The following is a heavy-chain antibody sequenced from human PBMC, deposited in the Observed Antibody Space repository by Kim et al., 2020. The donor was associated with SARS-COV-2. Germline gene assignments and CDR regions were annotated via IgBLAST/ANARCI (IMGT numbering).Heavy chain of an antibody. CDR3: AKDYRPHFYIAAAGTVFGMDV. CDR2: ISYDGSNK. CDR1: GFTFSSYG. D-gene: IGHD6-13*01. J-gene: IGHJ6*02. Sequence: GGSLRLSCAASGFTFSSYGMHWVRQAPGKGLEWVAVISYDGSNKYYADSVKGRFTISRDNSKNTLYLQMNSLRAEDTAVYYCAKDYRPHFYIAAAGTVFGMDVWGQGTTVTVSS. V-gene: IGHV3-30*18.